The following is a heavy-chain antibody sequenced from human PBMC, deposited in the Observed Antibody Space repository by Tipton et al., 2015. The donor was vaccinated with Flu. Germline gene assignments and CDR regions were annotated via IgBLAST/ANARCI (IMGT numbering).Heavy chain of an antibody. CDR2: IHYSGNT. V-gene: IGHV4-39*01. CDR3: ARTEKHYDIWTGYYNFDY. D-gene: IGHD3-9*01. CDR1: GDSISRSGYY. J-gene: IGHJ4*02. Sequence: TLSLTCSVSGDSISRSGYYWGWIRQPPGQGLEWIGSIHYSGNTYFNPSLRSRVFISVDTSKNQFSLRLNSVTAADTAIYFCARTEKHYDIWTGYYNFDYWGQGTLVTVSS.